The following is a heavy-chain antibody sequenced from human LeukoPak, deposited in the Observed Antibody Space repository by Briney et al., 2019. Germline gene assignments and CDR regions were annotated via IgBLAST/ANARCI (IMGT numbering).Heavy chain of an antibody. CDR2: FDPEDGET. V-gene: IGHV1-24*01. CDR1: GYTLTELS. J-gene: IGHJ3*02. D-gene: IGHD3-3*01. Sequence: ASVKVSCKVSGYTLTELSMHWVRQAPGKGLEWMGGFDPEDGETIYAQRFQGRVTMTEDTSTDTAYMELSSPRSEDTAVYYCATGVGVFIRIWGQGTMVTVSS. CDR3: ATGVGVFIRI.